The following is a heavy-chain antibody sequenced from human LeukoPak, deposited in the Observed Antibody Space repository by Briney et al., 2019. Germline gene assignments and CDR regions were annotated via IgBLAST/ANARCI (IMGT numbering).Heavy chain of an antibody. D-gene: IGHD3-22*01. CDR3: ARSGYYYDSSGPLPFDY. CDR2: ISSNGGST. V-gene: IGHV3-64*01. J-gene: IGHJ4*02. Sequence: GGSLRLSCAASGFTFSSYAMHWVRQAPGKGLEYVSAISSNGGSTYYANSVKGRFTISRDNSKNTLYLQMGSLRAEDMAVYYCARSGYYYDSSGPLPFDYWGQGTLVTVSS. CDR1: GFTFSSYA.